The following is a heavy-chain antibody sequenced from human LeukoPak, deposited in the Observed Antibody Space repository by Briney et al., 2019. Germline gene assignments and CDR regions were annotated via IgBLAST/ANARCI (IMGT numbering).Heavy chain of an antibody. CDR1: GFTLSTYW. J-gene: IGHJ4*02. D-gene: IGHD3-10*01. CDR3: VLRGVVKPY. V-gene: IGHV3-7*01. Sequence: GGSLRLSCAASGFTLSTYWTSWVRQAPGKGLEWVANIKQDGSEKYYVDSVKGRFTISRDKPKHPLYLQMNSLRAEDSAVYYCVLRGVVKPYWGQGTLVTVSS. CDR2: IKQDGSEK.